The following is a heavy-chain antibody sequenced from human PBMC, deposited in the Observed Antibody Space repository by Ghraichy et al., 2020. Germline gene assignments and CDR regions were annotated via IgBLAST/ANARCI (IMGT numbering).Heavy chain of an antibody. CDR1: GFTFSSYA. D-gene: IGHD3-3*01. CDR3: AKAGDFWSGYGSHPDY. J-gene: IGHJ4*02. Sequence: GGSLRLSCAASGFTFSSYAMSWVRQAPGKGLEWVSAISGSGGSTYYADSVKGRITLSRDNSKNTLYLQMNSLRAEDTAVYYCAKAGDFWSGYGSHPDYWGQGILVTVSS. V-gene: IGHV3-23*01. CDR2: ISGSGGST.